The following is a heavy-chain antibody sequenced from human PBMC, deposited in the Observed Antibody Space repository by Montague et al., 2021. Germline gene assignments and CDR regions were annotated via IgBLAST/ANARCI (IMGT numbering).Heavy chain of an antibody. CDR3: ARRARSLYHFDN. Sequence: SLRLSCAASGFSFSSYAMGWVRQAPGRGLEWVSIINDRGGETHHAGSVKGRFTLSRDNSMSTQYLQMNTLGVEDTAVYYCARRARSLYHFDNWGQGTLVTVSS. J-gene: IGHJ4*02. CDR1: GFSFSSYA. CDR2: INDRGGET. V-gene: IGHV3-23*01. D-gene: IGHD2-2*01.